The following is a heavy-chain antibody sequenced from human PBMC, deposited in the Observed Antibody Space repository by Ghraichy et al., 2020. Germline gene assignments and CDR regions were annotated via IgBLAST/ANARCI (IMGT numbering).Heavy chain of an antibody. Sequence: GGSLRLSCAASGFTVSSNYMSWVRQAPGKGLEWVSVIYSGGSTYYADSVKGRFTISRDNSKNTLYLQMNSLRAEDTAVYYCARDSVYSSGAYGMDVWGQGTTVTVSS. CDR2: IYSGGST. CDR1: GFTVSSNY. D-gene: IGHD6-19*01. J-gene: IGHJ6*02. V-gene: IGHV3-66*01. CDR3: ARDSVYSSGAYGMDV.